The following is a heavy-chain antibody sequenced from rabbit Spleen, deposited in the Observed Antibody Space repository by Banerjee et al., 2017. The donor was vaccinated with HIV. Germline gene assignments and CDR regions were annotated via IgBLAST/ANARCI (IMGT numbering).Heavy chain of an antibody. CDR3: ARDLAGYVGFGYISYLDL. V-gene: IGHV1S45*01. D-gene: IGHD4-2*01. Sequence: EQLEQSGGGLVKSEGSLTLTCKASGVSLNDKDVMCWVRQAPGKGLEWIACINIVTGKSVYASWAKGRFTMSRTSSTTVTLQMTSLTAADTATYFCARDLAGYVGFGYISYLDLWGPGTLVTVS. CDR2: INIVTGKS. J-gene: IGHJ4*01. CDR1: GVSLNDKDV.